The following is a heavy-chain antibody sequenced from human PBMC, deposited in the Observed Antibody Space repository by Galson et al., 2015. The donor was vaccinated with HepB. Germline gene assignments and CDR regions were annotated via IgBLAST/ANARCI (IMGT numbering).Heavy chain of an antibody. CDR2: ISGYNGST. V-gene: IGHV1-18*01. CDR3: SRGRGSGWSFDY. D-gene: IGHD6-19*01. J-gene: IGHJ4*02. CDR1: GYTFSSYR. Sequence: SVKVSCKASGYTFSSYRISWVRQAPGQGREWMGWISGYNGSTKYAQKFQGRVTINTDTSTTTTYMEVTSLRSDDTAVYYCSRGRGSGWSFDYWGQGTLVTVSS.